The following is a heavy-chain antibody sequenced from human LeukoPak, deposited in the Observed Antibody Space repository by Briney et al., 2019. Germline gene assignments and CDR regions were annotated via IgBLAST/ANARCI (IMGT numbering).Heavy chain of an antibody. D-gene: IGHD6-19*01. CDR1: GFTFSYYA. CDR3: ARGASVVAGNDNAFDI. V-gene: IGHV3-21*01. CDR2: ISTRSTYI. J-gene: IGHJ3*02. Sequence: GGSLRLSCAASGFTFSYYAMNWVRQAPGKGLEWVSSISTRSTYIYYADSLKGRFTISRDNAKKSLYLQMNSLRADDTAVYYCARGASVVAGNDNAFDIWGQGTMVTVSS.